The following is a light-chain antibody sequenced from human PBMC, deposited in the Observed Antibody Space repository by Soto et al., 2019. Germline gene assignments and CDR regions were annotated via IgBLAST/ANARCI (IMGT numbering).Light chain of an antibody. Sequence: EIVMTQSPATLSVSPGERATLFCRASQSVRSNFLAWYQQKPGQAPGLLIYGASIRATGIPARFSGSGSGTEFTLTINSLQSEDFAVYYCQQHSAWPLTFGGGTKVEIK. J-gene: IGKJ4*01. CDR2: GAS. V-gene: IGKV3-15*01. CDR3: QQHSAWPLT. CDR1: QSVRSN.